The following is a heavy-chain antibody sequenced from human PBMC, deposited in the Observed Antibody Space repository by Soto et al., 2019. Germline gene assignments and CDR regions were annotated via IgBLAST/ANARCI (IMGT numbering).Heavy chain of an antibody. CDR3: ARGSGMSRLDY. CDR2: ISAYNGNT. J-gene: IGHJ4*02. V-gene: IGHV1-18*01. Sequence: QLQLVQSGAEVKKPGASVKVSCRASGYIFTSYGISWVRQAPGQGPELMGWISAYNGNTHFAQKVQDRVTLTTDTSTTTAYMELRSLRSDDTAVYYCARGSGMSRLDYWGQGTLVTVSS. D-gene: IGHD1-1*01. CDR1: GYIFTSYG.